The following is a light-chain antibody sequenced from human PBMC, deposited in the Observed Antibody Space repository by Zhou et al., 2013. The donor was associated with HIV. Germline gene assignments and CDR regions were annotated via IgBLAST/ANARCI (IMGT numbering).Light chain of an antibody. Sequence: DIQMTQSPSSLSASVGDRVTITCRASQSISNYLNWYQQKPGKAPKLLIHAASSLQSGVPSRFSGSGSGTDFTLTISSLQPEDFATYYCQQSYTTPYTFGQGTELGIK. CDR3: QQSYTTPYT. V-gene: IGKV1-39*01. J-gene: IGKJ2*01. CDR1: QSISNY. CDR2: AAS.